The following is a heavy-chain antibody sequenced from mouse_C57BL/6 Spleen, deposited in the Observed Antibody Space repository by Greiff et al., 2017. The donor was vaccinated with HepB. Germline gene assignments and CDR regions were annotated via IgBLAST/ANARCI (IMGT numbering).Heavy chain of an antibody. CDR1: GFNIKDYY. CDR3: ASSYYGSSYWFAY. Sequence: EVMLVESGAELVKPGASVKLSCTASGFNIKDYYMHWVKQRTEQGLEWIGRIDPEDGETKYAPKFQGKATITADTSSNTAYLQLSSLTSEDTAVYYCASSYYGSSYWFAYWGQGTLVTVSA. CDR2: IDPEDGET. D-gene: IGHD1-1*01. V-gene: IGHV14-2*01. J-gene: IGHJ3*01.